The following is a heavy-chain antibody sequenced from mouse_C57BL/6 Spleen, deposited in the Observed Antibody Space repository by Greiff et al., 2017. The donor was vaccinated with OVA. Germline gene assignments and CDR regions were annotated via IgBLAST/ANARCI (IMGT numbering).Heavy chain of an antibody. CDR2: IDPETGGT. J-gene: IGHJ3*01. V-gene: IGHV1-15*01. CDR3: TRKSNYACAY. Sequence: VQLQESGAELVRPGASVTLSCKASGYTFTDYEMHWVKQTPVHGLEWIGAIDPETGGTAYNQKFKGKAILTADKSSSTAYMELRSLTSEDSAVYYCTRKSNYACAYWGQGTLVTVSA. D-gene: IGHD2-5*01. CDR1: GYTFTDYE.